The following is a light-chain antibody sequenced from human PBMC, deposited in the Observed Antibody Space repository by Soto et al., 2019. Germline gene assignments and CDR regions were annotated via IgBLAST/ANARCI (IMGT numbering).Light chain of an antibody. CDR3: QQYNIWWT. CDR1: QSVTSTY. V-gene: IGKV3-20*01. CDR2: GAS. J-gene: IGKJ1*01. Sequence: EIVLTQSPGTLSLSPGERATLSCRASQSVTSTYLAWYQQKTGQAPRLLIYGASSRATGIPDRFSGSGSGTDFSLTISRLEPEDFAVYYCQQYNIWWTFGLGTKVDIK.